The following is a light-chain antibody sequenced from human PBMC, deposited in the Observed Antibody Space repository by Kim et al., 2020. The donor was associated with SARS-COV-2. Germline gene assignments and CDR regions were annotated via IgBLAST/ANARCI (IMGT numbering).Light chain of an antibody. V-gene: IGLV2-8*01. Sequence: QSALTQPPSASGSPGQSVTISCTGTSGDIGASDYVSWYQQHPGKAPKLIIYEVIKRPSGVPDRFSGSKSGNTASLTVSGLQAEDEADYYCCSWVPGSYVFGTGTQLTVL. CDR3: CSWVPGSYV. CDR1: SGDIGASDY. J-gene: IGLJ1*01. CDR2: EVI.